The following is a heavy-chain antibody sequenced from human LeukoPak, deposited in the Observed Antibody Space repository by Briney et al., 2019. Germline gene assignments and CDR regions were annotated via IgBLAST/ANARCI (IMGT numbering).Heavy chain of an antibody. D-gene: IGHD3-9*01. J-gene: IGHJ4*02. V-gene: IGHV3-74*01. Sequence: VGSLRLSCAASGFTLSNYWMHWVRQAPGKGLVWVSRINSDGSSTSYADSVKGRFTISRDNAKNTLYLQMNSLRAEDTAVYYCARDGAYFDWLLGFGYFDYWGQGTLVTVSS. CDR3: ARDGAYFDWLLGFGYFDY. CDR1: GFTLSNYW. CDR2: INSDGSST.